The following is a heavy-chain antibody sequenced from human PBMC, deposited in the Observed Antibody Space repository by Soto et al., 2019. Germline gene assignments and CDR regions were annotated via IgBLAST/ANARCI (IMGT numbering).Heavy chain of an antibody. J-gene: IGHJ4*02. V-gene: IGHV3-23*01. CDR3: AKSPLRGYCSSASCYV. Sequence: PGGSLRLSCAASGFTFSSYAMSWVRQAPGKGLEWVSAISGSGGSTYYADSVKGRFTISRDNSKNTLYLQMNSLRAEDTAVYYCAKSPLRGYCSSASCYVWGQGTLVTRLL. CDR1: GFTFSSYA. D-gene: IGHD2-2*01. CDR2: ISGSGGST.